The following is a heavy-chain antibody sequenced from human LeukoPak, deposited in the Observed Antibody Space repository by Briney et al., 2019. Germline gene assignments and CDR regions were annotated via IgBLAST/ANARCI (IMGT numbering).Heavy chain of an antibody. J-gene: IGHJ4*02. CDR3: AKGHANTSSCDY. CDR2: IKQDGSEK. V-gene: IGHV3-7*01. Sequence: GGSLRLSCAASGFTFSSYWMTWFRQAPGKGLEWVANIKQDGSEKYYVDSVKGRFTISRDNSKNTLYLQMNSLRAEDTAVYYCAKGHANTSSCDYWGQGTLVTVSS. CDR1: GFTFSSYW. D-gene: IGHD6-13*01.